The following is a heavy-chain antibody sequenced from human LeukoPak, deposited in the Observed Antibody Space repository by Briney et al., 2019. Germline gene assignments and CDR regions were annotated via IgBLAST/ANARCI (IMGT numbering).Heavy chain of an antibody. Sequence: PGGSLRHSCAASGFTFSNFGMHWVRQTPDKGLEWVAFIRYDGSAKWYADSVKGRFTISRDNSKNTLYLQMNSLRAEDTAVYYCAKDPRDAYYYDSSGYYYVAAFDDWGQGKLVTVSS. J-gene: IGHJ4*02. D-gene: IGHD3-22*01. CDR2: IRYDGSAK. V-gene: IGHV3-30*02. CDR1: GFTFSNFG. CDR3: AKDPRDAYYYDSSGYYYVAAFDD.